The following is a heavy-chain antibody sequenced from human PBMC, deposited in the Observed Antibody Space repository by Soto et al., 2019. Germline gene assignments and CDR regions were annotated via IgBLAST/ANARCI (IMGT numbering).Heavy chain of an antibody. CDR1: GGSFSGYY. Sequence: SETLSLTCAVYGGSFSGYYWSWIRQPPGKGLEWIGEINHSGSTNYNPSLKSRVTKSVDTSKNQFSLKRSSVTAADTAVYYCARTMVRGVNDYWGQGTLVTVSS. CDR3: ARTMVRGVNDY. V-gene: IGHV4-34*01. J-gene: IGHJ4*02. D-gene: IGHD3-10*01. CDR2: INHSGST.